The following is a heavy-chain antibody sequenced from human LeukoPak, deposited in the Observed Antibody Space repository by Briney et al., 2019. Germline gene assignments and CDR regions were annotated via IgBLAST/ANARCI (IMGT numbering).Heavy chain of an antibody. J-gene: IGHJ4*02. CDR3: ARLVTAGQYGGNSLDY. V-gene: IGHV4-38-2*02. CDR1: GYAVSSGYY. CDR2: MYHSGDT. D-gene: IGHD4-23*01. Sequence: PSETLSLTCTVSGYAVSSGYYWGWIRQPPGKGLEWIGSMYHSGDTYYNPSLKSRVTISVDTSKNQFSLKLSSVTAADTAEYYCARLVTAGQYGGNSLDYWGQGTLVTVSS.